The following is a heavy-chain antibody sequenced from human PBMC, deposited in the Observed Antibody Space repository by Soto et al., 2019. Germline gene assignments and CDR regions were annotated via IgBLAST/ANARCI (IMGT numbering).Heavy chain of an antibody. CDR1: GGTFSSYA. D-gene: IGHD3-3*01. Sequence: SVKVSCKASGGTFSSYAISWVRQAPGQGLEWMGGIIPIFGTANYAQKFQGRVTITADESTSTAYMELSSLRSEDTAVYYCARDSRAIFGVAPPIPNDIDYWGQGTLVTVSS. J-gene: IGHJ4*02. CDR2: IIPIFGTA. V-gene: IGHV1-69*13. CDR3: ARDSRAIFGVAPPIPNDIDY.